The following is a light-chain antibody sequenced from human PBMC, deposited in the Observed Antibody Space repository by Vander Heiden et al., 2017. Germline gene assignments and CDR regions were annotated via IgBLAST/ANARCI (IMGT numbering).Light chain of an antibody. CDR1: QDSTDW. J-gene: IGKJ2*03. CDR2: KAS. Sequence: DIQMTQSPSTLSASVGDKVTITCRATQDSTDWLAWYQQRPGEAPRLLIYKASNLESGVPSRFSGSGSGTHFTLTISSLQPDDSATYYCQQCASYYSFGQGTKVEIK. CDR3: QQCASYYS. V-gene: IGKV1-5*03.